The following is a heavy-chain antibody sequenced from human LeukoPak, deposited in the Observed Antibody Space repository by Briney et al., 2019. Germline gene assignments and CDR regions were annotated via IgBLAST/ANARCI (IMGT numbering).Heavy chain of an antibody. J-gene: IGHJ2*01. D-gene: IGHD2-2*02. CDR1: GFTFSSYA. Sequence: GGSLRLSCAASGFTFSSYAMSWVRQAPGKGLEWVSAISGSGGSTYYADSVKGRFTISRDNSKNTLYLQMNSLRPEDTAVYFCAKDACTSVSCYSPYYFDLWGRGTLVTVSS. V-gene: IGHV3-23*01. CDR3: AKDACTSVSCYSPYYFDL. CDR2: ISGSGGST.